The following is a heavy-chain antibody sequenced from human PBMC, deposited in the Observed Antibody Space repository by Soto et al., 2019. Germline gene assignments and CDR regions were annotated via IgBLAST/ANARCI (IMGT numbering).Heavy chain of an antibody. J-gene: IGHJ6*02. CDR2: ISGSGGST. D-gene: IGHD4-17*01. CDR1: GXTFSSYA. CDR3: AKDLGYGDYTCYGMDV. Sequence: QPXGSLRLSCAASGXTFSSYAMSWVRQAPGKGLELVSAISGSGGSTYYADSVKGRFTISRDNSKNTLYLQMNSLRADDTALYYCAKDLGYGDYTCYGMDVWGQGATATVSS. V-gene: IGHV3-23*01.